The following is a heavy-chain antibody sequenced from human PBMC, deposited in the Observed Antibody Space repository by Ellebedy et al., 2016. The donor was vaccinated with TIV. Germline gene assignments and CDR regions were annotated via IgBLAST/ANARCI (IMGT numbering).Heavy chain of an antibody. CDR1: GYTLTELS. V-gene: IGHV1-46*04. CDR3: ARSRSSGWLHTPDY. CDR2: INPSTGDT. J-gene: IGHJ4*02. D-gene: IGHD6-19*01. Sequence: AASVKVSCKVSGYTLTELSMHWVRQAPGQGLEWMGIINPSTGDTTYAQKLQGRVTMTRDTSTSTVYMELSSLRSDDTAVYFCARSRSSGWLHTPDYWGQGTLVTVSS.